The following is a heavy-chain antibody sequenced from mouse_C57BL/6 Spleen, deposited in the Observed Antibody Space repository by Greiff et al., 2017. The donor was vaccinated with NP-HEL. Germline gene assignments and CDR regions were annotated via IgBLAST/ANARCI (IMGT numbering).Heavy chain of an antibody. V-gene: IGHV1-82*01. Sequence: TSVKISCKASGYAFSSSWMNWVKQRPGKGLEWIGRIYPGDGDTNYNGKFKGKATLTADKSSSTAYMQLSSLSSEDSAVYVWARGGGGYYSYWYFDVWGTGTTVTVPS. J-gene: IGHJ1*03. CDR1: GYAFSSSW. D-gene: IGHD2-3*01. CDR2: IYPGDGDT. CDR3: ARGGGGYYSYWYFDV.